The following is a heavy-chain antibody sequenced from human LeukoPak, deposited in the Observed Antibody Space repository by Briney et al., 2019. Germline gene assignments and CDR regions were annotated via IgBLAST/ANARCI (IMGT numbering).Heavy chain of an antibody. J-gene: IGHJ4*02. CDR1: GFTFSDYY. D-gene: IGHD3-22*01. CDR2: ISSSGSTI. Sequence: GRSLRLSCAASGFTFSDYYMSWIRQAPGKGLGWVSYISSSGSTIYYADSVKGRFTISRDNAKNSLYLQMNSLRAEDTAVYYCARDMGYYDSSGYYPTTDYWGQGTLVTVSS. CDR3: ARDMGYYDSSGYYPTTDY. V-gene: IGHV3-11*01.